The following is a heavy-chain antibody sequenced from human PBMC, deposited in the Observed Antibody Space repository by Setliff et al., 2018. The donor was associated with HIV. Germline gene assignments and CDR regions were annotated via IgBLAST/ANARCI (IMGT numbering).Heavy chain of an antibody. CDR2: IYHSGST. Sequence: PSETLSLTCTVSGGSVSSGSYYWGWIRQPPGKGLEWIGSIYHSGSTYYNPSLKSRVTISVDTSKNQFSLKLSSVTAADTAVYYCARMGYYYDSSGPTSDYWGQGTLVTVSS. CDR3: ARMGYYYDSSGPTSDY. CDR1: GGSVSSGSYY. V-gene: IGHV4-39*07. J-gene: IGHJ4*02. D-gene: IGHD3-22*01.